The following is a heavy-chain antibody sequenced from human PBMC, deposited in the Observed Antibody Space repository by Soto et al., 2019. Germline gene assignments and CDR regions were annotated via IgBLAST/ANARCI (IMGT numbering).Heavy chain of an antibody. CDR1: GFTFSSYS. Sequence: GGSLRLSCAASGFTFSSYSMNWVRQAPGKGLEWVSYISSSSSTIYYADSVKGRFTISRDNAKNSLYLQMNSLRAEDTAVYYCAREEYQLLWHWSHYYYYMDVWGKGTTVTVSS. CDR2: ISSSSSTI. CDR3: AREEYQLLWHWSHYYYYMDV. V-gene: IGHV3-48*01. D-gene: IGHD2-2*01. J-gene: IGHJ6*03.